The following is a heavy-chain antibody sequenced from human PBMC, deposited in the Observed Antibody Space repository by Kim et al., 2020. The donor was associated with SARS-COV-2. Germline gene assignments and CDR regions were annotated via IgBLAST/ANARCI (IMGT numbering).Heavy chain of an antibody. J-gene: IGHJ4*02. CDR1: GGSISSSSYY. D-gene: IGHD3-9*01. Sequence: SETLSLTCTVSGGSISSSSYYWGWIRQPPGKGLEWIGSIYYSGSTYYNPSLKSRVTISVDTSKNQFSLKLSSVTAADTAAYYCALLRYPSYYFDYWGQGTVVAVRS. V-gene: IGHV4-39*07. CDR3: ALLRYPSYYFDY. CDR2: IYYSGST.